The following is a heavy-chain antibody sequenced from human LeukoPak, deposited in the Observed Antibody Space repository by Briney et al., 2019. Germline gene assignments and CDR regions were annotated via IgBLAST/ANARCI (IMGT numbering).Heavy chain of an antibody. CDR1: GFTFSSYA. D-gene: IGHD2-2*02. Sequence: GGSLRLSCAASGFTFSSYAMSWVRQAPGKGLEWVSAISGSGGSTYYADSVKGRFTISRDNSKNTLYLQMNSLRAEDTAVYYCTTESVLGYCSSTSCYRYNWFDPWGQGTLVTVSS. V-gene: IGHV3-23*01. CDR3: TTESVLGYCSSTSCYRYNWFDP. CDR2: ISGSGGST. J-gene: IGHJ5*02.